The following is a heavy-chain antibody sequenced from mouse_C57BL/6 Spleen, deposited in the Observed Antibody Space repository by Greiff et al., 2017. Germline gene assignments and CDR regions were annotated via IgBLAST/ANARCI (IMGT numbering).Heavy chain of an antibody. Sequence: EVKLVESGGGLVKPGGSLKLSCAASGFTFSSYAMSWVRQTPEKRLEWVATISDGGSYTYYPDNVKGRFTISRDNAKNNLYLQMSHLKSEGTAMDYCAGGNYYGSSCVFAYWGQGTLVTVSA. CDR1: GFTFSSYA. CDR3: AGGNYYGSSCVFAY. V-gene: IGHV5-4*03. J-gene: IGHJ3*01. CDR2: ISDGGSYT. D-gene: IGHD1-1*01.